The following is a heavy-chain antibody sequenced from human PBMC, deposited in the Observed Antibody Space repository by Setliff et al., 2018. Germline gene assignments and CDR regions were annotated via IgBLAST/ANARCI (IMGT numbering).Heavy chain of an antibody. J-gene: IGHJ4*02. Sequence: GASVKVSCKASGYTFTSYAMHWVRQAPGQRLEWMGWINAGNGNTKYSQKFQGRVTITRDTSESTAYLELSSLRSEDTAVYYCASGITMVRTFDYWGQGTLVTVSS. CDR3: ASGITMVRTFDY. D-gene: IGHD3-10*01. CDR1: GYTFTSYA. CDR2: INAGNGNT. V-gene: IGHV1-3*01.